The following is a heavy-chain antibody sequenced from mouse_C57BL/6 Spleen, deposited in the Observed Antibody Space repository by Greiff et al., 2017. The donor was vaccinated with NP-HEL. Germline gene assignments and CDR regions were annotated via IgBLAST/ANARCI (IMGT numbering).Heavy chain of an antibody. CDR3: ARSGMASYFDY. CDR1: GYTFTSYW. V-gene: IGHV1-61*01. D-gene: IGHD2-10*02. J-gene: IGHJ2*01. CDR2: IYPSDSET. Sequence: QVQLQQPGAELVRPGSSVKLSCKASGYTFTSYWMDWVKQRPGQGLEWIGNIYPSDSETHYNQKFKDKATLTVDTSSSTAYMQLSSLTSEASAVYYCARSGMASYFDYWGQGTTLTVSS.